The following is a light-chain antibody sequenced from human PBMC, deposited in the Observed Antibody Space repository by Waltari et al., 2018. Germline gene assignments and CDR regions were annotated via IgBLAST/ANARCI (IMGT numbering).Light chain of an antibody. J-gene: IGKJ3*01. Sequence: EIVMTQSPVTLSVSPGERATLSCRASQSVSNNLAWYQQKPGQAPRLLIHGASTRASGIPARFSGSGSGTEFTLTISSLQSEDFAVYFCQQYNNWPPNTFGPGTKVDFK. CDR1: QSVSNN. CDR3: QQYNNWPPNT. CDR2: GAS. V-gene: IGKV3-15*01.